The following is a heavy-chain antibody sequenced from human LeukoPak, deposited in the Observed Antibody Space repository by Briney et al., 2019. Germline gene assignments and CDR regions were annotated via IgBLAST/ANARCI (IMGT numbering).Heavy chain of an antibody. Sequence: SETLSLTCTVSGGSIRSSSFYWGWIRQPPGKGLEWIGNIYYSGATYYSPSLRSRVTMSVDTSKSQFSLRLRSVSAEDTAVYFCATPRIGGPGIDFWGLGTLVTVSS. CDR1: GGSIRSSSFY. J-gene: IGHJ4*02. V-gene: IGHV4-39*01. CDR3: ATPRIGGPGIDF. D-gene: IGHD1-14*01. CDR2: IYYSGAT.